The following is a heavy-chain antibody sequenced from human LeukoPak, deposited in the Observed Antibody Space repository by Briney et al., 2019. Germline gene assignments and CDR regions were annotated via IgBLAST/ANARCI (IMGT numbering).Heavy chain of an antibody. CDR2: INHSGST. Sequence: SETLSLTCAVYGGSFSGYYWSWIRQPPGKGLEWIGEINHSGSTNYNLSLKSRVTISVDTSKNQFSLKLSSVTAADTAVYYCARGPVGVGAMAGFDYWGQGTLVTVSS. CDR1: GGSFSGYY. J-gene: IGHJ4*02. V-gene: IGHV4-34*01. CDR3: ARGPVGVGAMAGFDY. D-gene: IGHD1-26*01.